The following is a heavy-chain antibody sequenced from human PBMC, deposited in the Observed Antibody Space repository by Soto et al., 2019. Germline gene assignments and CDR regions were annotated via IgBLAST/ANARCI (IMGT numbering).Heavy chain of an antibody. D-gene: IGHD4-17*01. J-gene: IGHJ4*02. CDR1: GGSISSGDYY. V-gene: IGHV4-30-4*01. CDR2: IYYSGST. Sequence: PSETLSLTCTVSGGSISSGDYYWSWIRQPPGKGLEWIGYIYYSGSTYYNPSLKSRVTISVDTSKNQFSLKLSSVTAADTAVYYCARAPNDYGDSSPVDYWGQGTLVTVSS. CDR3: ARAPNDYGDSSPVDY.